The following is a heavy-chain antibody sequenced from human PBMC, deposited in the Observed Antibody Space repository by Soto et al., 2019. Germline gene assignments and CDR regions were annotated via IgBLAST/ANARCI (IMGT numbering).Heavy chain of an antibody. J-gene: IGHJ4*02. D-gene: IGHD6-19*01. CDR3: ARHGAVTGGNFDY. CDR2: IYYSGST. Sequence: QLQLQESGPGLVKPSETLSLTCTVSGGSISSSSYYWGWIRQPPGKGLEWIGSIYYSGSTYYNPSLKSRVTISVDTSKNQFSLKLSSVTAADTAVYYCARHGAVTGGNFDYWGQGTLVTVSS. CDR1: GGSISSSSYY. V-gene: IGHV4-39*01.